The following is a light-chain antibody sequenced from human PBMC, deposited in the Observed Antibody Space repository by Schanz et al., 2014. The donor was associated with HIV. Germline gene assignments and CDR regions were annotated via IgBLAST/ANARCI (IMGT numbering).Light chain of an antibody. V-gene: IGLV1-44*01. CDR2: SDN. CDR1: SSNTGRNT. Sequence: QSVVTQPPSASGTPGQRVTISCSGSSSNTGRNTVNSHQHLPGSAPQLLIYSDNQRPSRVPDRFFGSKSGTSASLAISGLRSDDEAHYYCATWDDSLHGVVFGGGTKLTVL. J-gene: IGLJ2*01. CDR3: ATWDDSLHGVV.